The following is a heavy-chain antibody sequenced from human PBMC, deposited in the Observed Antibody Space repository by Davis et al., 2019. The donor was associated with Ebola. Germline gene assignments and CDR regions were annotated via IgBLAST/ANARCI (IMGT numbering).Heavy chain of an antibody. J-gene: IGHJ5*02. CDR2: ISAYNGNT. CDR3: ARAWSSSWYWGHGWFDP. D-gene: IGHD6-13*01. CDR1: GYTFTSYG. Sequence: ASVKVSCKASGYTFTSYGISWVRQAPGQGLEWMGWISAYNGNTNYAQKLQGRVTMTRDTSTSTVYMELSSLRSEDTAVYYCARAWSSSWYWGHGWFDPWGQGTLVTVSS. V-gene: IGHV1-18*04.